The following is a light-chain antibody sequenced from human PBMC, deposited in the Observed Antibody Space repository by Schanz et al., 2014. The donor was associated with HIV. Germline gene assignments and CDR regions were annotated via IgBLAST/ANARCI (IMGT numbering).Light chain of an antibody. Sequence: DTRVTQSPSTLSASVGDRVTITCRPSQGISGWLAWFQHKPGKAPKLLIYMTSNLESGVPSRFSGSGSGTEFTLTISSLQPDDFATYYCQQCVTYPYTFGQGTKLDIK. CDR3: QQCVTYPYT. CDR1: QGISGW. V-gene: IGKV1-5*03. CDR2: MTS. J-gene: IGKJ2*01.